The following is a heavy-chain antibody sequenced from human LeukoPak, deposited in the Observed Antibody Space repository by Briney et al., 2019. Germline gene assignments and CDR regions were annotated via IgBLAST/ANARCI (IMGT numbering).Heavy chain of an antibody. D-gene: IGHD6-19*01. CDR3: AREGLAVAGLGNWFDP. Sequence: PSETLSLTCSVSGGSISSYYWSWIRQPPGKGLEWIGSIYYSGSTYYNPSLKSRVTILVDTSKNQFSLKLSSVTAADTAVYYCAREGLAVAGLGNWFDPWGQGTLVTVSS. V-gene: IGHV4-59*12. J-gene: IGHJ5*02. CDR1: GGSISSYY. CDR2: IYYSGST.